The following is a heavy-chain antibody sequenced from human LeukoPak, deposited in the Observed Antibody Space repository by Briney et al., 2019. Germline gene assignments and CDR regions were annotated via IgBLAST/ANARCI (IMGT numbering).Heavy chain of an antibody. V-gene: IGHV3-13*04. Sequence: GGSLRLSCAASGFTFSSYDMHWVRQATGKGLEWVSAIGSAGDTYYPVSVKGRFTISRENARNSFYLQMNSLRAGDTAVYYCARVLNFSRGTVTPLSNWYFDLWGRGTLVTVS. CDR1: GFTFSSYD. J-gene: IGHJ2*01. CDR2: IGSAGDT. CDR3: ARVLNFSRGTVTPLSNWYFDL. D-gene: IGHD4-17*01.